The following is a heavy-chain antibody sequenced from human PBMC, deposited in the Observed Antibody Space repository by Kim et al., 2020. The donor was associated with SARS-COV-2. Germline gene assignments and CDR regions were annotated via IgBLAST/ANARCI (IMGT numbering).Heavy chain of an antibody. V-gene: IGHV4-39*01. D-gene: IGHD3-9*01. J-gene: IGHJ6*02. CDR2: IHYSGST. CDR1: GGSISSSSYY. Sequence: SETLSLTCTVSGGSISSSSYYWGWIRQPPGKGLEWIGSIHYSGSTYYNPSLKSRVTISVDTSKNQFSLKLSSVTAADTAVYYCAGQGLGYYYYGMDVWGQGTTVTVSS. CDR3: AGQGLGYYYYGMDV.